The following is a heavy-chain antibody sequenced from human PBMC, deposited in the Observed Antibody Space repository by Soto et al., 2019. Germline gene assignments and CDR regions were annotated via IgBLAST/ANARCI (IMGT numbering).Heavy chain of an antibody. Sequence: ASVKVSCKASGYTFTSYGISWVRQAPGQGLEWMGWISAYNGNTNYAQKLQGRVTMTTDTSTSTAYMELRSLRSDDTAVYYCARDGIAAAGDYYYYYGMDVWGQGTTVTVSS. J-gene: IGHJ6*02. CDR3: ARDGIAAAGDYYYYYGMDV. CDR2: ISAYNGNT. D-gene: IGHD6-13*01. CDR1: GYTFTSYG. V-gene: IGHV1-18*04.